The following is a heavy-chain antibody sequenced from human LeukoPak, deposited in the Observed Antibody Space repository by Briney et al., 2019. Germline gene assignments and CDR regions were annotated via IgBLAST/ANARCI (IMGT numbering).Heavy chain of an antibody. Sequence: GGSLRLSCAASGFTFSSYGMHWVRQAPGKGLEWVAVISYDGSNKYYADSVKGRFTISRDNSKNTLYLQMNSLRAEDTAVYYCAKDPRRGYSYGYRGGNFDYWGQGTLVTVSS. CDR3: AKDPRRGYSYGYRGGNFDY. D-gene: IGHD5-18*01. CDR2: ISYDGSNK. CDR1: GFTFSSYG. V-gene: IGHV3-30*18. J-gene: IGHJ4*02.